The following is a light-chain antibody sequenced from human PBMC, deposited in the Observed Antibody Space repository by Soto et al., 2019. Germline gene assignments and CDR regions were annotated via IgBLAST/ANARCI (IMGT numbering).Light chain of an antibody. J-gene: IGKJ5*01. CDR3: QQYNNWPLT. CDR1: ETVRPT. CDR2: AAS. Sequence: RVLTQSPDTLSVSPGERATLSCRASETVRPTLAWYQQKPGQAPRLLIYAASTRATGIPARFIGNGSGTEFTLTITSLQSEDFAVYCCQQYNNWPLTFGPGTRLEIK. V-gene: IGKV3D-15*01.